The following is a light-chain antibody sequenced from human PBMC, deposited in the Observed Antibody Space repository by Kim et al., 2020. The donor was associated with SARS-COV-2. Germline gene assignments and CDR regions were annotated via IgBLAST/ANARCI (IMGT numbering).Light chain of an antibody. CDR2: KAS. J-gene: IGKJ3*01. V-gene: IGKV1-5*03. Sequence: ASVGDRVTITCRASQSISSWLAWYQQKPGKAPKLLIYKASSLERGVPSRFSGSGSGTEFTLTISSLQPDDFATYYCQQYNSYPFTFGPGTKVDIK. CDR3: QQYNSYPFT. CDR1: QSISSW.